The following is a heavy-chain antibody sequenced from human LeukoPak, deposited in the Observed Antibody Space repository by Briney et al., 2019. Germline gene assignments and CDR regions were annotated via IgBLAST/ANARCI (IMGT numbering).Heavy chain of an antibody. Sequence: SETLSLTCTVSGGSISSYYWSWVRQPPGKGLEWIGYIYYGENTNYNPSLKSRVTMSVDTSMNQFSLKLSSVTAADTAVYYCARVGGSNYYYYGMDVWGQGTTVTVSS. J-gene: IGHJ6*02. V-gene: IGHV4-59*01. CDR1: GGSISSYY. D-gene: IGHD2-15*01. CDR3: ARVGGSNYYYYGMDV. CDR2: IYYGENT.